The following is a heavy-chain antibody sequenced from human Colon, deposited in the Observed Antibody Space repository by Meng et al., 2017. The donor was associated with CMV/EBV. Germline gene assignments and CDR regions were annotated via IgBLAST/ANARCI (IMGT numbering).Heavy chain of an antibody. J-gene: IGHJ6*02. D-gene: IGHD7-27*01. CDR1: GFTFRTYA. V-gene: IGHV3-33*01. Sequence: GESLKISCAASGFTFRTYAMHWVRQAPGKGLEWVTVIWYDESNKYYADSVKGRFTISRDHSKNTLYLQMNSLRAEDTAVYYCARDISNWGSGGGYYGMDVWGQGTTVTVSS. CDR2: IWYDESNK. CDR3: ARDISNWGSGGGYYGMDV.